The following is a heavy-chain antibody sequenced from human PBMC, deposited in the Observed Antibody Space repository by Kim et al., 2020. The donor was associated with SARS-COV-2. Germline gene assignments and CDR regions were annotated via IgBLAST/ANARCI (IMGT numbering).Heavy chain of an antibody. CDR3: ASLTSGWFAY. CDR1: GGSITNNHYY. J-gene: IGHJ5*01. CDR2: IYYTGST. Sequence: SETLSLTCTVSGGSITNNHYYWGWIRQPPGKGLEWIGSIYYTGSTYYNPSLRSRVTISIDTSKNQFALNLNSVTAADTALYYFASLTSGWFAYWGQGALVTVSS. V-gene: IGHV4-39*01. D-gene: IGHD2-2*01.